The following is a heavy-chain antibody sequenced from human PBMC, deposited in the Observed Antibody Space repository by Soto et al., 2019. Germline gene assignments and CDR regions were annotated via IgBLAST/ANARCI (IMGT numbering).Heavy chain of an antibody. CDR1: GFTFSSYW. J-gene: IGHJ4*02. V-gene: IGHV3-7*02. D-gene: IGHD6-19*01. CDR2: IKQDGTEK. CDR3: AGGTGWFIVD. Sequence: EVQLVESGGGLVQPGGSLRLSCAASGFTFSSYWMNWVRQAPGKGLEWVANIKQDGTEKFYVDSVKDRFTISRDNAKNSLYLQLDRLRVDDTAVYYCAGGTGWFIVDWGQGTLVIVSS.